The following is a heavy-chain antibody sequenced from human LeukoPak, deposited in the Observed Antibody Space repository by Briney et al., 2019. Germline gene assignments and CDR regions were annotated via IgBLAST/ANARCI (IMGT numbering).Heavy chain of an antibody. D-gene: IGHD3-22*01. CDR2: IYPDDSDT. J-gene: IGHJ3*02. CDR1: GYTFTNYW. Sequence: GESLKISCKASGYTFTNYWIGWVRQMPGKGLEWMGMIYPDDSDTKYSPSFQGQVTISADKSISTAYLQWSSLKASDTAMYYCAREYYYDSSGYDAFDIWGQGTMVTVSS. V-gene: IGHV5-51*01. CDR3: AREYYYDSSGYDAFDI.